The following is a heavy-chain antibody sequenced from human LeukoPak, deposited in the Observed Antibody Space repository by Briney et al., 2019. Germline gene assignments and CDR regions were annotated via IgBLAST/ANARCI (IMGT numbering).Heavy chain of an antibody. CDR3: ARDLSSGYLYYYYYGMDV. J-gene: IGHJ6*02. V-gene: IGHV3-23*01. CDR1: GFTFSSYA. D-gene: IGHD6-25*01. CDR2: ISGSGGST. Sequence: GGSLRLSCAASGFTFSSYAMSWVRQAPGKGLEWVSAISGSGGSTYYADSVKGRFTISRDNAKNSLYLQMNSLRAEDTAVYYCARDLSSGYLYYYYYGMDVWGQGTTVTVSS.